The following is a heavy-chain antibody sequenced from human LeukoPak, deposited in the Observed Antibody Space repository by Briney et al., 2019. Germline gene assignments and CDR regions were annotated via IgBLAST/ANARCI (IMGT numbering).Heavy chain of an antibody. V-gene: IGHV3-30*02. CDR3: AKDGVLLGDYADYFDY. Sequence: GGSLRLSCAASGFTFSNYGMSWVRQAPGKGLEWVAFIRYDGSNKYYADSVKGRFTISRDNSKNTLYLQMNSLRAEDTAVYYCAKDGVLLGDYADYFDYWGQGTLVTVSS. J-gene: IGHJ4*02. CDR2: IRYDGSNK. CDR1: GFTFSNYG. D-gene: IGHD4-17*01.